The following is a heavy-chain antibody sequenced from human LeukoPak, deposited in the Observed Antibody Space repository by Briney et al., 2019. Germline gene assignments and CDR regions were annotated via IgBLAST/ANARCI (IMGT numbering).Heavy chain of an antibody. CDR3: TATVTTIVVGNFDY. V-gene: IGHV3-30*03. CDR2: ISYDGSDK. CDR1: GFTFSSHG. Sequence: GGSLRLSCAASGFTFSSHGMHWVRQAPGKGLEWVAVISYDGSDKYYADSVKGRFTISRDNSKNTLYLQMNSLRAEDTAVYYCTATVTTIVVGNFDYWGQGTLVTVSS. J-gene: IGHJ4*02. D-gene: IGHD4-17*01.